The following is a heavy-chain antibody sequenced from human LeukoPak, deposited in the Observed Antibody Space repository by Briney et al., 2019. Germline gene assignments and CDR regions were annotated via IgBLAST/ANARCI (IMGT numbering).Heavy chain of an antibody. V-gene: IGHV3-48*03. D-gene: IGHD5-18*01. Sequence: GGSLRLSCAASGFIFSNYEMNWVRQAPGKGLEWVSYINRGGGIAYYVDSVRGRFTISRDNSKNTLYLQMNSLRAEDTAVYYCAKDLGDITMVTWGQGTLLTVSS. CDR1: GFIFSNYE. CDR2: INRGGGIA. CDR3: AKDLGDITMVT. J-gene: IGHJ4*02.